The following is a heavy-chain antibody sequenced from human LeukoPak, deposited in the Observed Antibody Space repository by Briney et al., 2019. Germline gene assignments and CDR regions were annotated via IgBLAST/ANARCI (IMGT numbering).Heavy chain of an antibody. CDR1: GFTFSSYA. Sequence: GGSLRLSCAASGFTFSSYAMHWVRQAPGKGLKWVAVISYDGSNKYYADSVKGRFTISRDNSKNTLYLQMNSLRAEDTAVYYCAREFTVTTDDAFDIWGQGTMVTVSS. V-gene: IGHV3-30-3*01. CDR2: ISYDGSNK. D-gene: IGHD4-17*01. J-gene: IGHJ3*02. CDR3: AREFTVTTDDAFDI.